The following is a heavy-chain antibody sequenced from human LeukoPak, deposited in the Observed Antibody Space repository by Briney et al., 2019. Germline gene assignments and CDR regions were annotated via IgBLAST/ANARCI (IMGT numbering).Heavy chain of an antibody. V-gene: IGHV3-7*04. J-gene: IGHJ4*02. CDR3: ARADSYGSILDY. Sequence: GGSLRLSCAVSGLPFGSYGMTWVRQAPGKGLEWVASIDQYGRAKYYVDSVRGRFTFSRDNTKNSLHLQMNSLRAEDTAVYYCARADSYGSILDYWGQGTRVIDSS. D-gene: IGHD5-18*01. CDR1: GLPFGSYG. CDR2: IDQYGRAK.